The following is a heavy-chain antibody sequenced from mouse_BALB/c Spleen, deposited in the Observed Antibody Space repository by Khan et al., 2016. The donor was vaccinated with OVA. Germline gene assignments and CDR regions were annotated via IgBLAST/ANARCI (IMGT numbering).Heavy chain of an antibody. V-gene: IGHV1-5*01. CDR3: TKSYESYYFDY. D-gene: IGHD2-3*01. CDR2: IYPGISDT. Sequence: VQLKESGTVLARPGASVKMSCKASGYSFTSYWMHWVKQRPGQGLEWIGAIYPGISDTRYNQKFKGKAKLTAVTSASTAYMEFSSLTNEDSAVYYCTKSYESYYFDYWGKGTTLTVSA. CDR1: GYSFTSYW. J-gene: IGHJ2*01.